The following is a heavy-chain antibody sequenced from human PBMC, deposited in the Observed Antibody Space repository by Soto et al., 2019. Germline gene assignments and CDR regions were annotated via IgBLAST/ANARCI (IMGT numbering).Heavy chain of an antibody. V-gene: IGHV4-30-4*01. CDR3: AGIGYCISTSCYPLDY. CDR1: GGSISSGDYY. D-gene: IGHD2-2*01. J-gene: IGHJ4*02. Sequence: SETLSLTCTVSGGSISSGDYYWSWIHKPPGKGLEWIGYIYYSGSTYYNPSLKSRVTISVDTSKNQFSLKLSSVTAADTAVYYCAGIGYCISTSCYPLDYWGQGTLVTVSS. CDR2: IYYSGST.